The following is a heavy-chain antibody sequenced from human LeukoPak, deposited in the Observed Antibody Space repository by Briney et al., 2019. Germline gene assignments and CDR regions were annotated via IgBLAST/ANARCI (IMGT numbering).Heavy chain of an antibody. CDR2: LSDSGASK. J-gene: IGHJ4*02. CDR3: AREGYSSGWYEKGFDY. D-gene: IGHD6-19*01. Sequence: QSGGSLRLSCAASGFTFSRYAMTWVRQAPGKGLEWVSALSDSGASKYYADSVKGRFTISRDNSKNTLYLQMNSLRADDTAVYYCAREGYSSGWYEKGFDYWGQGTLVTVSS. V-gene: IGHV3-23*01. CDR1: GFTFSRYA.